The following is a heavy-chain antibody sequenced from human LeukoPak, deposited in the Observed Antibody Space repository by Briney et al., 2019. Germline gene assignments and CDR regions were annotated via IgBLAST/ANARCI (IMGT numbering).Heavy chain of an antibody. CDR1: GFTFSSYA. CDR3: ARDGGAWIQLWLSFGF. J-gene: IGHJ4*02. V-gene: IGHV3-23*01. D-gene: IGHD5-18*01. Sequence: GGSLRLSCAASGFTFSSYAMSWVRQAPGKGLEWVSAISGSGGSTYYADSVKGRFTISRDNSENTLYLQMNSLKIEDTAVYYCARDGGAWIQLWLSFGFWGQGTLVTVSS. CDR2: ISGSGGST.